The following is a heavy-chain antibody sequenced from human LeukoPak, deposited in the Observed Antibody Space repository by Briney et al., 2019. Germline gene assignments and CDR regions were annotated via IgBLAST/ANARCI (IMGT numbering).Heavy chain of an antibody. V-gene: IGHV3-30*04. CDR3: AIGRSNYFDY. CDR1: GFTFSSYA. CDR2: ISYDGSNK. J-gene: IGHJ4*02. D-gene: IGHD3-10*01. Sequence: GGSLRLSCAASGFTFSSYAMHWVRQAPGKGLEWVAVISYDGSNKYYADSVKGRFTISRDNSKNTLYQQMNSMRAEDTAVYYCAIGRSNYFDYWGQGTLVTVSS.